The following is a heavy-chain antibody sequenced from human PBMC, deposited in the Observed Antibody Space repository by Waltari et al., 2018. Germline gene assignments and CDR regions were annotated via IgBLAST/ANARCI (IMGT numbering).Heavy chain of an antibody. Sequence: QLQLQESGPGLVKPSETLSLTCPVSGGSITPASYYWAWIRQSPGKGLEWIGYLYYDGSTYYSPSLKSRVTLSIDTSQNQFSLDLYSATASDTAVYYCARRGTYYFDYWGQGTLVTVSS. CDR1: GGSITPASYY. CDR2: LYYDGST. D-gene: IGHD1-26*01. CDR3: ARRGTYYFDY. V-gene: IGHV4-39*01. J-gene: IGHJ4*02.